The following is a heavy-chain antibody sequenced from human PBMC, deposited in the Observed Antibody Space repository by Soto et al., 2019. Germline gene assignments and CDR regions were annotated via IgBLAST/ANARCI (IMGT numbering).Heavy chain of an antibody. Sequence: PSQTLSLTCAISGDSVSSNSAGWNWVRQTPSRGLEWLGRTYYKSKWFNNYAVSVKSRITINPDTSQNLFSLHLDSVTPEDTAVYFCARGSWDDVSGHYYMDVWGKGTTVTVSS. V-gene: IGHV6-1*01. CDR2: TYYKSKWFN. CDR1: GDSVSSNSAG. D-gene: IGHD5-12*01. CDR3: ARGSWDDVSGHYYMDV. J-gene: IGHJ6*03.